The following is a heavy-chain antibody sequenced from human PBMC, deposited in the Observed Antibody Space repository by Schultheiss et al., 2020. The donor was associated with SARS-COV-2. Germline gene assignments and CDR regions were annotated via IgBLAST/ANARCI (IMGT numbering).Heavy chain of an antibody. CDR1: GFTFSSYA. CDR3: VKSQYYYGSGSYSTYYYYYGMDV. CDR2: ISSNGGST. D-gene: IGHD3-10*01. Sequence: GGSLRLSCAASGFTFSSYAMHWVRQAPGKGLEYDSAISSNGGSTYYADSVKGRFTISRDNSKNTLYLQMSSLRAEDTAVYYCVKSQYYYGSGSYSTYYYYYGMDVWGQGTTVTVSS. V-gene: IGHV3-64D*06. J-gene: IGHJ6*02.